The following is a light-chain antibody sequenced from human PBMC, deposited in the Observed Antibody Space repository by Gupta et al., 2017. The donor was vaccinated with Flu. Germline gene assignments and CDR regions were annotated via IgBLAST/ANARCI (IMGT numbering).Light chain of an antibody. CDR3: CAGAGGFYV. V-gene: IGLV2-11*01. J-gene: IGLJ1*01. CDR1: SSDIGGYNY. CDR2: DVR. Sequence: QSGTVSWTGTSSDIGGYNYGSWYQQHPGKAPKLMIYDVRKRPSGVPDRFSGSKSGNTASLTISGLQAEDEADYYCCAGAGGFYVFGTGTKVTVL.